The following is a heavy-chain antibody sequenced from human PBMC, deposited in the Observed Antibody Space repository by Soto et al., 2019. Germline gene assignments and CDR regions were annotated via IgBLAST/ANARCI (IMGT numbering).Heavy chain of an antibody. CDR3: ERGGIIGTPPDY. D-gene: IGHD1-7*01. CDR1: GYSFGAYW. CDR2: IFPGDSDT. J-gene: IGHJ4*02. V-gene: IGHV5-51*01. Sequence: GESLKISCQGSGYSFGAYWIGWVRQMPGKGLEWMGIIFPGDSDTRYRPSFQGQVTISVDRSINTAYLQWSSLKASETAMYFCERGGIIGTPPDYWGQGTQVTVSS.